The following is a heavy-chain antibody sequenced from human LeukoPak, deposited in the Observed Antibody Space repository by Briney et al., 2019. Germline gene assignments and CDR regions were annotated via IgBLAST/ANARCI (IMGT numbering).Heavy chain of an antibody. CDR1: GGSITIYY. J-gene: IGHJ3*02. Sequence: PSETLSLTCTVSGGSITIYYWSWIRQSPGKGLEWIGYIYDSGSTKYNPSLESRVTMSVDTSKNQFSLRLKSVTAADTAVYYCARDRESSGWFGCSFDIWGQGTMVTVSS. V-gene: IGHV4-59*01. D-gene: IGHD6-19*01. CDR2: IYDSGST. CDR3: ARDRESSGWFGCSFDI.